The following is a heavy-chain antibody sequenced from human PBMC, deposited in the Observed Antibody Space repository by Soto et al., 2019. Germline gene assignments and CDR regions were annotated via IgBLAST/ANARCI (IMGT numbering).Heavy chain of an antibody. CDR1: GYSFSGYG. V-gene: IGHV1-8*02. J-gene: IGHJ4*02. D-gene: IGHD3-22*01. CDR3: ARGGYYYDSSGYYLVDY. Sequence: GASVKVSCKAYGYSFSGYGISWVRQAPGQGLEWMGWISGYSGNTGYAQKFQGRVTMTRNTSISTAYMELSSLRSEDTAVYYCARGGYYYDSSGYYLVDYWGQGTLVTV. CDR2: ISGYSGNT.